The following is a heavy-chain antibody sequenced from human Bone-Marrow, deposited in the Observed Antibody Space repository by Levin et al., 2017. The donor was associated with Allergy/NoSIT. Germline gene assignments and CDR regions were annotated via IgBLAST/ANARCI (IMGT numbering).Heavy chain of an antibody. V-gene: IGHV1-18*01. CDR2: ISAYNGNT. CDR3: AREIESYDFWSGYYALSY. CDR1: GYTFTSYG. Sequence: VASVKVSCKASGYTFTSYGISWVRQAPGQGLEWMGWISAYNGNTNYAQKLQGRVTMTTDTSTSTAYMELRSLRSDDTAVYYCAREIESYDFWSGYYALSYWGQGTLVTVSS. D-gene: IGHD3-3*01. J-gene: IGHJ4*02.